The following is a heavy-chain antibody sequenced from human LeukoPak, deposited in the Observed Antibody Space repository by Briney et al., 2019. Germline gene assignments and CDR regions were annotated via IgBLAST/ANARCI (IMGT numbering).Heavy chain of an antibody. Sequence: PSQTLSLTCTVSGGSISSGGYYWSWIRQHPGKGLEWIGYIYYSGSTYHNPSLKSRVTISVDTSKNQFSLKLSSVTAADTAVYYCARVEYYYDSSGYRAQVFDYWGQGTLVTVSS. V-gene: IGHV4-31*03. D-gene: IGHD3-22*01. CDR1: GGSISSGGYY. J-gene: IGHJ4*02. CDR2: IYYSGST. CDR3: ARVEYYYDSSGYRAQVFDY.